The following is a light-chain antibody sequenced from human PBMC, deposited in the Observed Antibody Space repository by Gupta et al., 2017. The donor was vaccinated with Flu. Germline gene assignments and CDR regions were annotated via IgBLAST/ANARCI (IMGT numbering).Light chain of an antibody. CDR2: AAS. V-gene: IGKV1-8*01. Sequence: AIRMTQSPSSFSASTGDRVTITCRASQGISSYLAWYQQKPGKAPKLLIYAASTLQSGVPSRFSGSGSGTDFTLTISFLQSEDFATYYCQQEDSYPKTFGQGTKLEIK. CDR3: QQEDSYPKT. J-gene: IGKJ2*01. CDR1: QGISSY.